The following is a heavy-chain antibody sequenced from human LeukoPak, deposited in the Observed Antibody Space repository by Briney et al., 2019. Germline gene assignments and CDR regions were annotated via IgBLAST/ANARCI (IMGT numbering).Heavy chain of an antibody. Sequence: ASVKVSCEASGYTFTGYYMHWVRQAPGQGLEWMGWINPNSGGTNYAQKFQGRVTMTRDTSISTAYMELSRLRSDDTAVYYCARDTAYYYDSSGYYYIDYWGQGTLVTVSS. J-gene: IGHJ4*02. CDR3: ARDTAYYYDSSGYYYIDY. CDR1: GYTFTGYY. CDR2: INPNSGGT. D-gene: IGHD3-22*01. V-gene: IGHV1-2*02.